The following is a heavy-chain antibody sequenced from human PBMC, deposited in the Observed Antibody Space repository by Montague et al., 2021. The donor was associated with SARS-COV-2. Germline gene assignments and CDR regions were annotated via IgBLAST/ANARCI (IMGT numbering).Heavy chain of an antibody. CDR3: AKAPARFATRVDTIKYCHGMDV. V-gene: IGHV3-23*01. Sequence: SLRLSCAASGFRFSSYAMSWVRQAPGKGLEWVSGISGSGGSKDYADSVKGRFTISRDNSKNTLYLQMKGLRVEDTAVYYCAKAPARFATRVDTIKYCHGMDVWGLGTTATVSS. CDR2: ISGSGGSK. D-gene: IGHD2/OR15-2a*01. J-gene: IGHJ6*02. CDR1: GFRFSSYA.